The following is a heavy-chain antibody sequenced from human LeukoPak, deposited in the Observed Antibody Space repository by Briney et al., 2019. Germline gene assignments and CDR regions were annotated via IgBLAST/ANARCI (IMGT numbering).Heavy chain of an antibody. Sequence: GGSLRLSCAASGFSVSSNYMTWVRQAPGKGLEWVSDIYSGGSTHYADSVKGRFTISRDNSKNTLYPQMNSLRAEDTAVYYCASRGGTWGQGTLVTVSS. J-gene: IGHJ5*02. CDR2: IYSGGST. CDR3: ASRGGT. D-gene: IGHD3-16*01. CDR1: GFSVSSNY. V-gene: IGHV3-53*01.